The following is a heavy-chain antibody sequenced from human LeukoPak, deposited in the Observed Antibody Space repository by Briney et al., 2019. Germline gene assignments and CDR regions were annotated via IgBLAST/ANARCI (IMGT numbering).Heavy chain of an antibody. CDR3: AATEGGYCSSTSCYKRENAFDI. Sequence: SETLSLTCAVYGGSFSGYYWSWIRQPPGKGLEWIGEINHSGSTNYNPSLKSRVTISVDTSKNQFSLKLSSVTAADTAVYYCAATEGGYCSSTSCYKRENAFDIWGQGTMVTVSS. J-gene: IGHJ3*02. V-gene: IGHV4-34*01. CDR2: INHSGST. D-gene: IGHD2-2*02. CDR1: GGSFSGYY.